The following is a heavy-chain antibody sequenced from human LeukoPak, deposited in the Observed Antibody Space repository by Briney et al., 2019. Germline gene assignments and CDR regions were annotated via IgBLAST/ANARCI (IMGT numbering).Heavy chain of an antibody. CDR3: ARRNDFGI. Sequence: PLETLSLTCTVSGGSISGDHWNWIRQPPGKGLEWIGYIYYSGNTNYNPSLKSRVTISVDTSKNQFSLKLNSVTAADTAVYYRARRNDFGIWGQGTMVTVSS. CDR2: IYYSGNT. V-gene: IGHV4-59*08. J-gene: IGHJ3*02. CDR1: GGSISGDH.